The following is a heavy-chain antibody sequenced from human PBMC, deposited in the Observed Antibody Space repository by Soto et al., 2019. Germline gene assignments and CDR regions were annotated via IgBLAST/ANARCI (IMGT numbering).Heavy chain of an antibody. CDR1: GFTFSDYY. CDR2: ISSSSSYT. CDR3: AITYYPNPPLTY. D-gene: IGHD3-10*01. V-gene: IGHV3-11*05. J-gene: IGHJ4*02. Sequence: QVQLVESGGGLVKPGGSLRLSCAASGFTFSDYYMSWIRQAPGKGLEWVSYISSSSSYTNYADSVKGRFTISRDNAKNSLYLQMNSLRAEDTAVYYCAITYYPNPPLTYWGQGTLVTVSS.